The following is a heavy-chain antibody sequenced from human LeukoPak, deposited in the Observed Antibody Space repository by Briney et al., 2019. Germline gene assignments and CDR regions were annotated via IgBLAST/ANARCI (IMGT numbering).Heavy chain of an antibody. CDR2: IYPGDSDT. Sequence: PGESLKISCKGSGYSFTSYWIGWVRQMPGKGLEWMGIIYPGDSDTRYSPSFQGQVTISADKSINTAYLQWSSLKASDTAMYYCARLGSENLRSHYQYMDVWGKGTTVTVSS. D-gene: IGHD3-10*01. CDR1: GYSFTSYW. J-gene: IGHJ6*03. V-gene: IGHV5-51*03. CDR3: ARLGSENLRSHYQYMDV.